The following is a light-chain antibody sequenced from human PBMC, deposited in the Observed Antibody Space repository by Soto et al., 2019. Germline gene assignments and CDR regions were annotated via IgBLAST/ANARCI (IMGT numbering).Light chain of an antibody. CDR2: DNN. V-gene: IGLV1-51*01. CDR1: SSNIGKNY. J-gene: IGLJ2*01. CDR3: GTWDSSLSVV. Sequence: QSVLTQPPSVSAAPGQKVTISCSGSSSNIGKNYVSWYQHLPGTAPKLLIYDNNKRPSGIPDRFSGSKSGTSATLGITGLQTGDEADYYCGTWDSSLSVVFGGGTKLTVL.